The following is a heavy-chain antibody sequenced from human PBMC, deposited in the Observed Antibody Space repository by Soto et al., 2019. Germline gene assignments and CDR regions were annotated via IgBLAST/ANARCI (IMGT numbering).Heavy chain of an antibody. CDR2: IYYSGST. D-gene: IGHD6-13*01. Sequence: PSETLSLTCTVSGGSISSSSYYWGWIRQPPGKGLEWIGSIYYSGSTYSNPSLKSRVTISVDTSKNQFSLKLSSVTAADTAVYYCARVDSSSWLYYFDYWGQGTLVTVSS. V-gene: IGHV4-39*01. CDR1: GGSISSSSYY. J-gene: IGHJ4*02. CDR3: ARVDSSSWLYYFDY.